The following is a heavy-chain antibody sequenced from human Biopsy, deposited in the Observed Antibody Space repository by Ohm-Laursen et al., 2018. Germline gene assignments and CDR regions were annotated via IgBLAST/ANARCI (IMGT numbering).Heavy chain of an antibody. CDR3: ARVPAYPSIDGYYGLDL. CDR2: INPNSGNA. D-gene: IGHD2-15*01. CDR1: GYTFAGYY. J-gene: IGHJ6*02. Sequence: SSVKVSCKASGYTFAGYYLHWVRQAPGHGLEWMGWINPNSGNANYAQSFQGRLTVTRDTSITTAYMELTSLTSDDTAIYYCARVPAYPSIDGYYGLDLWGQGTTVIVAS. V-gene: IGHV1-2*02.